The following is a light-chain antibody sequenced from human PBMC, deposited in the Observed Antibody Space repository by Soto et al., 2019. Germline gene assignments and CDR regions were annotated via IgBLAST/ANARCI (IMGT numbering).Light chain of an antibody. CDR2: DAF. Sequence: ENVMTQSPATVSVSPGERATLSCRTSESVKSRVAWYQQKPGQAPRLLIYDAFTRVIGITARFSGSASGTEFTLTISILQSEDFAVYYCQQYDDWPLTLGGGTKVEIK. V-gene: IGKV3-15*01. J-gene: IGKJ4*01. CDR1: ESVKSR. CDR3: QQYDDWPLT.